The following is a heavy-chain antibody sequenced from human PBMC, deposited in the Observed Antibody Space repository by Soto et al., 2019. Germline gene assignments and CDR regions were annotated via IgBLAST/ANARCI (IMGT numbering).Heavy chain of an antibody. CDR2: IKSKTDGGTT. J-gene: IGHJ6*02. V-gene: IGHV3-15*07. CDR3: TTLSITIFGVVLMDV. CDR1: GFTFSNAW. D-gene: IGHD3-3*01. Sequence: VGSLRLSCAASGFTFSNAWMNWVRQAPGKGLEWVGRIKSKTDGGTTDYAAPVKGRFTISRDDSKNTLYLQMNSLKTEDTAVYYCTTLSITIFGVVLMDVWGQGTTVTVSS.